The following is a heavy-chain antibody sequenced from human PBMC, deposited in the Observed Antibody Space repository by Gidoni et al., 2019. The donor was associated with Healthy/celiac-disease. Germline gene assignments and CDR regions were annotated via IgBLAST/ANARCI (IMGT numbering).Heavy chain of an antibody. CDR1: GYTFTGYY. D-gene: IGHD2-2*01. J-gene: IGHJ6*02. CDR2: INPNSGGT. CDR3: ARDLSSGYCSSTSCYYGMDV. V-gene: IGHV1-2*02. Sequence: QVQLVQSGAEVKKPGASVKVSCKASGYTFTGYYMHWVRQAPGQGLEWMGWINPNSGGTNYAQKFQGRVTMTRDTSISTAYMELSRLRSDDTAVYYCARDLSSGYCSSTSCYYGMDVWGQGTTVTVSS.